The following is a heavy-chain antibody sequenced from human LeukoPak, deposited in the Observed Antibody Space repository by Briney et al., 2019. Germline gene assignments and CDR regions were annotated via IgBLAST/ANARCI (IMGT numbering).Heavy chain of an antibody. J-gene: IGHJ5*02. CDR1: GGSFSGYY. Sequence: SETLSLTCAVYGGSFSGYYWSWIRQPPGKGLEWIGEINHSGSTNYNPSLKSRVTISVDTSKNQFSLKLSSVTAADTAVYYCAVTAGYYYDSSSHYHWGQGTLVTVYS. V-gene: IGHV4-34*01. CDR3: AVTAGYYYDSSSHYH. D-gene: IGHD3-22*01. CDR2: INHSGST.